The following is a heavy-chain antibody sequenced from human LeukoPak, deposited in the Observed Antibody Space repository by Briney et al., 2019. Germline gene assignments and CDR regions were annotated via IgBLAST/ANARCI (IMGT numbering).Heavy chain of an antibody. CDR3: ARARGSGRSWYFDR. V-gene: IGHV3-7*04. D-gene: IGHD3-3*01. CDR2: VKQDGSDK. Sequence: SGGSLRLSCAASEFTFSGYWMSWVRQAPGKGLEWVASVKQDGSDKYYVDSVKGRFTISRDNAKNSLYVQMNSLRAEDTAVYYCARARGSGRSWYFDRWGRGTVVTVSS. J-gene: IGHJ2*01. CDR1: EFTFSGYW.